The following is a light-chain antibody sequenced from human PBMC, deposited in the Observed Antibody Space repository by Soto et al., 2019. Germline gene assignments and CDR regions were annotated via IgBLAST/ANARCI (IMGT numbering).Light chain of an antibody. CDR1: SSDVGGYNY. V-gene: IGLV2-11*01. Sequence: QSALTQPRSVSGSPGQSVTISCTGTSSDVGGYNYVSWYQQHPGKAPKLMIYDVSQRPSGVPDRFSGSRSGNTASLTISGLQAEDEADYYCCSYAGSYTYVFXPGTKVTVL. J-gene: IGLJ1*01. CDR3: CSYAGSYTYV. CDR2: DVS.